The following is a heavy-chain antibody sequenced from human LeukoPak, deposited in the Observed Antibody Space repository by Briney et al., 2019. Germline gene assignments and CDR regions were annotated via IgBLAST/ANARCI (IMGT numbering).Heavy chain of an antibody. CDR2: ISSSAAYI. CDR3: AREGKDLRLGYYNSAVDV. CDR1: GFPFSGYS. V-gene: IGHV3-21*01. Sequence: GGSLRLSCAASGFPFSGYSLHRVRQAPGKGLEWVSSISSSAAYIAYADSVKGRFTISRDNAKDSLYLQMNNLRAEDTAVYYCAREGKDLRLGYYNSAVDVWGQGTTVSVSS. D-gene: IGHD2-15*01. J-gene: IGHJ6*02.